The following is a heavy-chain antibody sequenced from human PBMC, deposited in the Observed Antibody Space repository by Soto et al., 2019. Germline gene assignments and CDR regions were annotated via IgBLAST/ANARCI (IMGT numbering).Heavy chain of an antibody. J-gene: IGHJ4*02. V-gene: IGHV3-23*01. Sequence: EVQLLESGGGLVQPGGSLRLSCAASGFTFNNSAMTWVRQAPGKGLQWVSAISGGGDATSYADSVKGRFTVSKDGSKNTLDLQMGSLRAEDTALYYCAKGRGGAGSLTPRVDFWGQGTLVTVSS. D-gene: IGHD3-10*01. CDR2: ISGGGDAT. CDR3: AKGRGGAGSLTPRVDF. CDR1: GFTFNNSA.